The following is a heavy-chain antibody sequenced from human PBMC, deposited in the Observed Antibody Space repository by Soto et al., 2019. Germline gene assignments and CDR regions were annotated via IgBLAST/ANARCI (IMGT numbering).Heavy chain of an antibody. V-gene: IGHV3-9*01. CDR3: AKDLGWGDYYGMDV. J-gene: IGHJ6*02. CDR2: ISWNSGSI. CDR1: GFTFDDYA. D-gene: IGHD6-19*01. Sequence: HPGGSLRLSCAASGFTFDDYAMHWVRQAPGKGLEWVSGISWNSGSIGYADSVKGRFTISRDNAKNSLYLQMNSLRAEDTALYYCAKDLGWGDYYGMDVWGQGTTVTVSS.